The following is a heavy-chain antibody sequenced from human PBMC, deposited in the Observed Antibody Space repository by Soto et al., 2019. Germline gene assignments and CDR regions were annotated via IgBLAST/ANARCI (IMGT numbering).Heavy chain of an antibody. CDR2: TVGSGDTT. V-gene: IGHV3-23*01. Sequence: PGGSLRLSCAASGFTFSSYAMGWVRQAPGKGLEWVSVTVGSGDTTYYTDSVRGRFTISRDNSKNTLFLQMDSLRAEDTAIYYCAKGQQLVLGYCFDYWGRRTPVTVSP. J-gene: IGHJ4*02. D-gene: IGHD4-4*01. CDR1: GFTFSSYA. CDR3: AKGQQLVLGYCFDY.